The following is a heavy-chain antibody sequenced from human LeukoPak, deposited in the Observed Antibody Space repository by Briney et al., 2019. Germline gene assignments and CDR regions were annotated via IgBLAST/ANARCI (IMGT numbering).Heavy chain of an antibody. CDR1: GFTFSSYA. D-gene: IGHD1-26*01. Sequence: GGSLRLSCAASGFTFSSYAMSWVRQAPGKGLGWVSAISGSGGSTYYADSVKGRFTISRDNSKNTLYLQMNSLRAEDTAVYYCAKGIVGATDYFDYWGQGTLVTVSS. CDR2: ISGSGGST. V-gene: IGHV3-23*01. J-gene: IGHJ4*02. CDR3: AKGIVGATDYFDY.